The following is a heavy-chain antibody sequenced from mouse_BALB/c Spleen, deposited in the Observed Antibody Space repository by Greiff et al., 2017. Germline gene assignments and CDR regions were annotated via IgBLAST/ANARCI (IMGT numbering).Heavy chain of an antibody. J-gene: IGHJ1*01. CDR1: GFTFSSFG. CDR3: ARELRLPYWYFDV. D-gene: IGHD1-2*01. CDR2: ISSGSSTI. Sequence: EVKLMESGGGLVQPGGSRKLSCAASGFTFSSFGMHWVRQAPEKGLEWVAYISSGSSTIYYADTVKGRFTISRDNPKNTLFLQMTSLRSEDTAMYYCARELRLPYWYFDVWGAGTTVTVSA. V-gene: IGHV5-17*02.